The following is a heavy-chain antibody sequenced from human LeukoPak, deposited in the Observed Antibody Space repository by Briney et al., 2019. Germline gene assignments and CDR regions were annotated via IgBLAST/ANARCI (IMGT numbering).Heavy chain of an antibody. J-gene: IGHJ3*02. Sequence: ASVKVSCKASGGTFSSYAISWVRQAPGQGLEWMGWISAYNGNTNYAQKLQGRVTMTTDTSTSTAYMELRSLRSDDTAVYYCARTAAALDAFDIWGQGTMVTVSS. CDR2: ISAYNGNT. CDR3: ARTAAALDAFDI. CDR1: GGTFSSYA. V-gene: IGHV1-18*01. D-gene: IGHD6-13*01.